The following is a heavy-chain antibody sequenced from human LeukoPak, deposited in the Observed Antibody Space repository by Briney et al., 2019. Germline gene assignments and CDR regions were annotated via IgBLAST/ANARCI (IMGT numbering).Heavy chain of an antibody. V-gene: IGHV3-74*01. J-gene: IGHJ4*02. CDR2: INSDGSGT. D-gene: IGHD6-19*01. CDR3: ARAGVAVAYFYYFDY. Sequence: GGSLRLSCAASGFTFSSNWMHWVRQGPGKGLVWVSRINSDGSGTSYADSVKGRFTISRDNAKNTLYLQMNSLRAEDTAVYYCARAGVAVAYFYYFDYWGQGSLVTVSS. CDR1: GFTFSSNW.